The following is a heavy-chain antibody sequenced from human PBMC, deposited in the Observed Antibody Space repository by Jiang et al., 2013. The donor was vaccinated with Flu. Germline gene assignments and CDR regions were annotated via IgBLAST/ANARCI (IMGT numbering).Heavy chain of an antibody. Sequence: GVVQPGRSLRLSCAASGFTFSSYAMHWVRQAPGKGLEWVAVISYDGSNKYYADSVKGRFTISRDNSKNTLYLQMNSLRAEDTAVYYCARAYWGSGYFDYWGQGTLVTVSS. CDR1: GFTFSSYA. D-gene: IGHD7-27*01. CDR3: ARAYWGSGYFDY. J-gene: IGHJ4*02. CDR2: ISYDGSNK. V-gene: IGHV3-30-3*01.